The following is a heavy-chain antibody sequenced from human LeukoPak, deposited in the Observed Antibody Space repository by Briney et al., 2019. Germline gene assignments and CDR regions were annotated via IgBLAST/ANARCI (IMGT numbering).Heavy chain of an antibody. CDR1: GFPFRNYA. CDR3: ARDWAAADTFDY. CDR2: ITSSSIGM. D-gene: IGHD6-13*01. Sequence: GGSLRLSCVASGFPFRNYAMNWVRQAPGKGLEWISSITSSSIGMFYADSVKGRFTISRDNAKNSLYLQMNSLRAEDTAVYYCARDWAAADTFDYWGQGTLVTVSS. J-gene: IGHJ4*02. V-gene: IGHV3-21*01.